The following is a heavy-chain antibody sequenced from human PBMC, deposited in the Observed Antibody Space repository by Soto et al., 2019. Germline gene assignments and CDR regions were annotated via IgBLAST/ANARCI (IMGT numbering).Heavy chain of an antibody. CDR1: GGTVSYYT. D-gene: IGHD4-17*01. V-gene: IGHV1-69*02. Sequence: QVQLVQSGAEVKKPGSSVKVSCKASGGTVSYYTISWVRPAPGQGLEWMGRIIPILGIANYAQKFQGRVTMTADKSTSTVYMELSSLRSEDTAVYYCASNYGGNSYWGQGTLVTVSS. CDR2: IIPILGIA. J-gene: IGHJ4*02. CDR3: ASNYGGNSY.